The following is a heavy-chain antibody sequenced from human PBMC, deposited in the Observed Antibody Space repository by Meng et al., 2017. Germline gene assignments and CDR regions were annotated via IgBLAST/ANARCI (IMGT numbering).Heavy chain of an antibody. CDR3: ARGLAVAGTVFWFDP. V-gene: IGHV1-8*03. D-gene: IGHD6-19*01. Sequence: VLTGQSGAAVNKPGASGKGSCKAYGYTFTGYYMHWVRQAPGQGLDWMGWMNPNSGNTGYAQKFQGRVTITRNTSISTAYMELSSLRSEDTAVYYCARGLAVAGTVFWFDPWGQGTLVTVSS. CDR1: GYTFTGYY. J-gene: IGHJ5*02. CDR2: MNPNSGNT.